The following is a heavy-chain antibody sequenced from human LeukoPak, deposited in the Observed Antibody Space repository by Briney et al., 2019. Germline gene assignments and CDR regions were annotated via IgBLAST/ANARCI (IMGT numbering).Heavy chain of an antibody. CDR2: ISDSGST. CDR3: ARVSPVVTGLDY. V-gene: IGHV4-30-4*07. Sequence: SETLSLTCAVSGGSMSSGDYSWTWIRQPPGKGLEWIGHISDSGSTYYNPSLKSRVTISVDTSKNQFSLKLSSVTAADTAVYYCARVSPVVTGLDYWGQGTLVTVSS. D-gene: IGHD4-23*01. CDR1: GGSMSSGDYS. J-gene: IGHJ4*02.